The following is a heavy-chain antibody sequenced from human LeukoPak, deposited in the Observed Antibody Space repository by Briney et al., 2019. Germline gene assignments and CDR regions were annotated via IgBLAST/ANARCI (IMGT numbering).Heavy chain of an antibody. V-gene: IGHV3-53*01. J-gene: IGHJ4*02. Sequence: GGSLRLSCAASGFTVSNNYISWVRQAPGKGLEWVAVIYSGGSTKYADSVKARFTISRDNSKNTVYLQMNSLRADDTAVYYCARAPLDNWGQGTLVTVPS. CDR2: IYSGGST. CDR1: GFTVSNNY. CDR3: ARAPLDN.